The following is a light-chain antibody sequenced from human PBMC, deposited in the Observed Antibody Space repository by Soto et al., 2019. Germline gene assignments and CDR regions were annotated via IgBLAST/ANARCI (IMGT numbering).Light chain of an antibody. CDR1: QSITTW. J-gene: IGKJ1*01. Sequence: DIQMTQSPSTVSAYVGDSVTITCRASQSITTWLAWYQQRPGKAPKLLIYDVSSLQSGVPSRFSGSGSGTEFTLTISSLQPDDFATYYCQHYKTYSPWTSGQGTKVDIK. V-gene: IGKV1-5*01. CDR2: DVS. CDR3: QHYKTYSPWT.